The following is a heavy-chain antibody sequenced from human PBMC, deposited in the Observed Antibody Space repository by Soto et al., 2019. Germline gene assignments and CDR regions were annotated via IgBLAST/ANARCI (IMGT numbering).Heavy chain of an antibody. CDR2: ISFNGNSL. Sequence: GGSLRLSCTASEFSFSSYAMHWIRQSPGKGLEWVAVISFNGNSLYYADSVKDRFTISRDNSKSTLYLQMNNMRTEDTAVYYCARTFDTITYYFDYWGQGTLVTVSS. V-gene: IGHV3-30-3*01. CDR1: EFSFSSYA. CDR3: ARTFDTITYYFDY. D-gene: IGHD3-9*01. J-gene: IGHJ4*02.